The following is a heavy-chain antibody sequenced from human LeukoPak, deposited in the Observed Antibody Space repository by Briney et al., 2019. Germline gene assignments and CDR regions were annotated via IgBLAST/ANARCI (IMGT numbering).Heavy chain of an antibody. CDR3: ARVAAGVTTTV. CDR1: GFTFSSYS. Sequence: GGSLRLSCAASGFTFSSYSMNWVRQAPGKGLEWVSSISSSSSYIYYADSVKGRFTISRDNAKNSMYLQMNSLRAEDTAVYYCARVAAGVTTTVWGQGTLVTVSS. CDR2: ISSSSSYI. V-gene: IGHV3-21*01. J-gene: IGHJ4*02. D-gene: IGHD4-17*01.